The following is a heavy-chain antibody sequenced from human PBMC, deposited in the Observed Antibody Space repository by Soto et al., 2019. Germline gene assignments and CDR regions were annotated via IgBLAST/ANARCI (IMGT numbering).Heavy chain of an antibody. CDR2: ISGSGGRT. CDR3: AKGDDYIWASYRRGGDYFDY. CDR1: GFTFSSYA. Sequence: GGSLRLSCAASGFTFSSYAMSWVRQAPGKGLEWVSAISGSGGRTYYADSVKGRFSIPSDNSKNTLYLQMNSLSAEDTAVYYCAKGDDYIWASYRRGGDYFDYWGQGTLVTVSS. D-gene: IGHD3-16*02. J-gene: IGHJ4*02. V-gene: IGHV3-23*01.